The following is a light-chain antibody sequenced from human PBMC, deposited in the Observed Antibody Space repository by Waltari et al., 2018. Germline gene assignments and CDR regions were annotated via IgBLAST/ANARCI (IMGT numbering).Light chain of an antibody. J-gene: IGKJ4*01. CDR3: QERSNWPGGS. CDR1: QSVNTY. CDR2: DAS. V-gene: IGKV3-11*01. Sequence: EIVLTQSPASLSLSPGESASLSCRASQSVNTYLAWYQQKPGQPPRLLIYDASTRATGVPARFVGSGSATDFTLTITRLEPEDFAVYYCQERSNWPGGSFGGGTKVETK.